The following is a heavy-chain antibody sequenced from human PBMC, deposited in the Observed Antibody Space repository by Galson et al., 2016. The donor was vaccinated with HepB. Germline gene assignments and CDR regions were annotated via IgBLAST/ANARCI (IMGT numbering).Heavy chain of an antibody. V-gene: IGHV3-15*01. J-gene: IGHJ6*04. Sequence: SLRLSCAVSGFTFRNVWMSWVRQAPGKGLECVGRVKSKTDGGTIDYAAPVNGRFTISRDDSKNTLYLQMNSLKSEDTAIYYCTTDSDPRSSYYYYYYTMDVWGKGTTVTVSS. D-gene: IGHD6-19*01. CDR3: TTDSDPRSSYYYYYYTMDV. CDR2: VKSKTDGGTI. CDR1: GFTFRNVW.